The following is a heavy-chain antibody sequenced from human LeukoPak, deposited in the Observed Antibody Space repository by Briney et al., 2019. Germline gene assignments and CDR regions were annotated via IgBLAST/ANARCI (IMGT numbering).Heavy chain of an antibody. CDR3: ARDSSGNFGGQIKPFTIFGVVSWFDP. V-gene: IGHV1-46*01. CDR2: INPSGGST. Sequence: ASVKVSCKASGYTFTSYYMHWVRQAPGQGLEWMGIINPSGGSTSYAQKFQGRVTMTRDTSTSTVYMELSSLRSEDTAVYYCARDSSGNFGGQIKPFTIFGVVSWFDPWGQGTLVTVSS. J-gene: IGHJ5*02. D-gene: IGHD3-3*01. CDR1: GYTFTSYY.